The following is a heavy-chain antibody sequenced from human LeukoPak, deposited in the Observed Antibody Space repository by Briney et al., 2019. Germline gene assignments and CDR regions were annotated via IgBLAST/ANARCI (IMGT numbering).Heavy chain of an antibody. D-gene: IGHD3-22*01. V-gene: IGHV3-74*01. CDR2: INSDGSST. CDR1: GFTFSSYW. CDR3: ARQGRYYDSSGYYYRIDY. J-gene: IGHJ4*02. Sequence: GGSLRLSCAASGFTFSSYWMHWVRQAPGKGLVWVSRINSDGSSTSYADSVKGRFTISRDNAKNTLYLQMNSLRAEDTAVYYCARQGRYYDSSGYYYRIDYWGQGTLVTVSS.